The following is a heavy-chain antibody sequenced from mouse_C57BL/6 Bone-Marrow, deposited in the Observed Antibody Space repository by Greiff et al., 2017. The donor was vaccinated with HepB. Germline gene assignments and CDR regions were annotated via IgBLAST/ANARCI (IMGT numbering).Heavy chain of an antibody. CDR2: ISNLAYSI. V-gene: IGHV5-15*01. CDR3: ARHSGSSYFDY. CDR1: GFTFSDYG. J-gene: IGHJ2*01. Sequence: EVKVVESGGGLVQPGGSLKLSCAASGFTFSDYGMAWVRQAPRKGPEWVAFISNLAYSIYYADTVTGRFTISRENAKNTLYLEMSSLRSEDTAMYYCARHSGSSYFDYWGQGTTLTVSS. D-gene: IGHD1-1*01.